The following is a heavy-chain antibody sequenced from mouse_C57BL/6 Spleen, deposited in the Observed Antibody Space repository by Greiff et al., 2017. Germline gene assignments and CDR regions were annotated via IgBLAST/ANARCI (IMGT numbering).Heavy chain of an antibody. Sequence: EVQVVESGGGLVQPKGSLKLSCAASGFSFNTYAMNWVRQAPGKGLEWVARIRSKSNNYATYYADSVKDRFTISRDDSESMLYLQMNNLKTEDTAMYYCVRHPDGYQDYYAMDYWGQGTSVTVSS. CDR1: GFSFNTYA. V-gene: IGHV10-1*01. D-gene: IGHD2-3*01. J-gene: IGHJ4*01. CDR2: IRSKSNNYAT. CDR3: VRHPDGYQDYYAMDY.